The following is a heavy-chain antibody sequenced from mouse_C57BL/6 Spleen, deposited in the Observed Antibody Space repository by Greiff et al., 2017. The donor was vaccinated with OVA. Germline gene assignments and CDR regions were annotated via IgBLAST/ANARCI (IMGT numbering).Heavy chain of an antibody. Sequence: VKLMESGAELARPGASVKLSCKASGYTFTSYGISWVKQRTGQGLEWIGEIYPRSGNTYYNEKFKGKATLTADKSSSTAYMELRSLTSEDSAVYFCAREADRLFDYWGQGTTLTVSS. J-gene: IGHJ2*01. CDR2: IYPRSGNT. D-gene: IGHD3-3*01. CDR1: GYTFTSYG. CDR3: AREADRLFDY. V-gene: IGHV1-81*01.